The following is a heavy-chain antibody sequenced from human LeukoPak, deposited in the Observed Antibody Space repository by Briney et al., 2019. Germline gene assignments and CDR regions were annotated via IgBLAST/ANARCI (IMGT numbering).Heavy chain of an antibody. CDR1: GFTFTSYW. D-gene: IGHD5-18*01. CDR2: IRQDGGAT. Sequence: GGSLRLSCAASGFTFTSYWMTWVRQAPGKGLEWLANIRQDGGATYYGGSVKGRFTISRDNAKNSLFLQMNSLRAEDTAVYYCATSKDTAGGPYWGQGTLVTVSS. J-gene: IGHJ4*02. V-gene: IGHV3-7*01. CDR3: ATSKDTAGGPY.